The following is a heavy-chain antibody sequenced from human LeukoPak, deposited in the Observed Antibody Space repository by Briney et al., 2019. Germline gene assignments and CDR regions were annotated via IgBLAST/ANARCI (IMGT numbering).Heavy chain of an antibody. J-gene: IGHJ4*02. CDR2: INDSGST. Sequence: PSETLSLTCAVYGGAFRGYRWGWIRQSPGEGLEYIGEINDSGSTNYNPSLKSRVTISEDTSKNQFSLKLKSVTTADMAVYYCARIYGDYIVYWGQGTLVTVSS. CDR3: ARIYGDYIVY. D-gene: IGHD4-17*01. V-gene: IGHV4-34*01. CDR1: GGAFRGYR.